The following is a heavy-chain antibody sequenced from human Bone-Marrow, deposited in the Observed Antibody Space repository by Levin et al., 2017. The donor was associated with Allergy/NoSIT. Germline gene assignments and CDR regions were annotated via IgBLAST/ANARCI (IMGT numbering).Heavy chain of an antibody. V-gene: IGHV3-23*01. CDR1: GFTFSSYA. Sequence: SCAASGFTFSSYAMSWVRQAPGKGLEWVSAISGSGGSTYYADSVKGRFTISRDNSKNTLYLQMNSLRAEDTAVYYCAKCGGGSSGWRDFFDYWGQGTLVTVSS. CDR2: ISGSGGST. CDR3: AKCGGGSSGWRDFFDY. D-gene: IGHD6-19*01. J-gene: IGHJ4*02.